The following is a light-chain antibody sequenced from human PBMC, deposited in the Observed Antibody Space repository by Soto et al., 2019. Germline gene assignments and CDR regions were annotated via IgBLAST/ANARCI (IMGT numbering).Light chain of an antibody. CDR1: QSIGRF. CDR2: VAS. Sequence: DIQMTQSPSSLSASVGDRVTITCRASQSIGRFLNWHQQKPGKAPNVLINVASTLRSGVPSRFSGSGSGTDFNLTINSLQPEDFATYYCLQHNTFGPGTKVDIK. V-gene: IGKV1-39*01. J-gene: IGKJ3*01. CDR3: LQHNT.